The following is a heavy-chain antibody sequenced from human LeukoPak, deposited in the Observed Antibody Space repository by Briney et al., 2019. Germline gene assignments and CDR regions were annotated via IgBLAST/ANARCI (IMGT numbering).Heavy chain of an antibody. J-gene: IGHJ4*02. CDR3: AKGAYGARDLFDY. V-gene: IGHV3-30*04. Sequence: GRSLRLSCAASGFTFSGYAMHWVRQAPGKGLEWVAVISYDGSNKYYADSVKGRFTTSRDNSKNTLDLQMNSLRAEDTAVYYCAKGAYGARDLFDYWGQGTLVTVS. D-gene: IGHD4-17*01. CDR1: GFTFSGYA. CDR2: ISYDGSNK.